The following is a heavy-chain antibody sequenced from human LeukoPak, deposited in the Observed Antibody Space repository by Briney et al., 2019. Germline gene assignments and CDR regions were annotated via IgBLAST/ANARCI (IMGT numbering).Heavy chain of an antibody. CDR1: GGSISSYY. CDR3: ARVSFLRYSYGYGGAWGYFDY. V-gene: IGHV4-59*12. D-gene: IGHD5-18*01. CDR2: IYYSGST. Sequence: SETLSLTCTVSGGSISSYYWSWIRQPPGKGLEWIGYIYYSGSTNYNPSLKSRVTMSVDTSKNQFSLKLSSVTAADTAVYYCARVSFLRYSYGYGGAWGYFDYWGQGTLVTVSS. J-gene: IGHJ4*02.